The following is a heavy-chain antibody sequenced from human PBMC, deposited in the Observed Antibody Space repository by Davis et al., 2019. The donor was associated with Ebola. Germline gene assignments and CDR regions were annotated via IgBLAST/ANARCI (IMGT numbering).Heavy chain of an antibody. J-gene: IGHJ3*02. V-gene: IGHV4-34*01. CDR3: ARRRLWLRLGGMDDAFDI. CDR1: GGSFSGYY. D-gene: IGHD5-12*01. Sequence: SETLSLTCAVYGGSFSGYYWSWIRQPPGKGLEWIGEINHSGSTNYNPSLKSRVTISVDTSKNQFSLKLSSVTAADTAVYYCARRRLWLRLGGMDDAFDIWGQGTMVTVSS. CDR2: INHSGST.